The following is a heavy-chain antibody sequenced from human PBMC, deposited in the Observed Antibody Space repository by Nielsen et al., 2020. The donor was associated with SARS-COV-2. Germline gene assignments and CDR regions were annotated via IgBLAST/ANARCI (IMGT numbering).Heavy chain of an antibody. CDR1: GFTFSSYG. V-gene: IGHV3-30*18. D-gene: IGHD3-22*01. CDR3: AKTMIVVVPSFDY. CDR2: ISYDGSNK. Sequence: GESLKISCAASGFTFSSYGMHWVRQAPGKGLEWVAVISYDGSNKYYADSVKGRFTISRDNSKNTLYLQMNSLRAEDTAVYYCAKTMIVVVPSFDYWGQGTLVTVSS. J-gene: IGHJ4*02.